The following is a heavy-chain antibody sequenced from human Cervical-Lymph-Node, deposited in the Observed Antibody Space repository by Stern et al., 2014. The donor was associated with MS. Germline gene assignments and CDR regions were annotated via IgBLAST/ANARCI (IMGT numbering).Heavy chain of an antibody. J-gene: IGHJ4*02. CDR1: GYSFTANC. Sequence: EVQLVESGAEVKKPGESLKISCKGSGYSFTANCIAWVRQVPGKGLEWMGIIYPGDSDTRSSPSFQGQVTISADKSISTAYLQWSSLKASDTAMYYCARDYGDYAFDYWGQGTLVTVSS. CDR2: IYPGDSDT. V-gene: IGHV5-51*01. CDR3: ARDYGDYAFDY. D-gene: IGHD4-17*01.